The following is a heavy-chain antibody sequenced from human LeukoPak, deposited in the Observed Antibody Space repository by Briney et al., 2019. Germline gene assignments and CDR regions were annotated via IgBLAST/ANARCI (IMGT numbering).Heavy chain of an antibody. Sequence: GGSLRLSCAASGFTFSDYWMSWVRQAPGKGLEWVANIKEDGSKKYYVDSVKGRFTISRDNAKNSLYLQMNSLRDEDTAVYYCATETWNYFDYWGQGTLVTVS. CDR2: IKEDGSKK. CDR1: GFTFSDYW. V-gene: IGHV3-7*01. J-gene: IGHJ4*02. D-gene: IGHD1-1*01. CDR3: ATETWNYFDY.